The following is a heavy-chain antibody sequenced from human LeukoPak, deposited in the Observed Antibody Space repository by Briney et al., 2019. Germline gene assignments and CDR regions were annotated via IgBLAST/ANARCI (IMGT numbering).Heavy chain of an antibody. CDR2: IYYSGST. D-gene: IGHD4-17*01. Sequence: PSETLSLTCTVSGGSISTRSSYWGWIRQPPGKGLEWIGSIYYSGSTYYNPSLKSRVTISIDTSKNQFSLKLSSVTAADTAVYYCARLGATVTTLSWFDPWGQGTLVTVSS. V-gene: IGHV4-39*01. J-gene: IGHJ5*02. CDR1: GGSISTRSSY. CDR3: ARLGATVTTLSWFDP.